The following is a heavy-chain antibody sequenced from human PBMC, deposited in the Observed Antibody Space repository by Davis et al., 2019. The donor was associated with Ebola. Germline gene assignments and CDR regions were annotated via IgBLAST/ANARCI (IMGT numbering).Heavy chain of an antibody. CDR1: GGSFSGYY. D-gene: IGHD3-3*01. J-gene: IGHJ6*03. V-gene: IGHV4-34*01. Sequence: PSETLSLTCAVYGGSFSGYYWSWIRQPPGKGLEWIGEINHSGSTNYNPSLKSRVTISVDTSKNQFSLKLSSVTAADTAVYYCASLGGYDFWSGYPGYYYYMDVWGKGTTVTVSS. CDR3: ASLGGYDFWSGYPGYYYYMDV. CDR2: INHSGST.